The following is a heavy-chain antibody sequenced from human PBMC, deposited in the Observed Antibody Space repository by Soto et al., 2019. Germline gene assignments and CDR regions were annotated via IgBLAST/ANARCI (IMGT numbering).Heavy chain of an antibody. Sequence: WGSLRLSCAASGFTFSSYAMSWVRQAPGKGLEWVSAISGSGVSTYYADSVKGRFTISRDNSKNTLYLQMNSLRAEDTAVYYCAKDQGFQNSAYYFVYWGQGSMMTV. CDR1: GFTFSSYA. V-gene: IGHV3-23*01. CDR3: AKDQGFQNSAYYFVY. D-gene: IGHD6-25*01. J-gene: IGHJ4*01. CDR2: ISGSGVST.